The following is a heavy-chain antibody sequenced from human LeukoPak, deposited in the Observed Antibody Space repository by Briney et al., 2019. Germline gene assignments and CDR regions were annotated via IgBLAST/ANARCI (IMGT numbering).Heavy chain of an antibody. D-gene: IGHD6-19*01. CDR1: GGSISSYY. V-gene: IGHV4-59*01. CDR2: IYYSGST. CDR3: ARDVAVAGVDAFDL. J-gene: IGHJ3*01. Sequence: PSETLSLTCSVFGGSISSYYWSSGRQPPGKGLEWIGYIYYSGSTNYNTSLKSRVTISVDTSKNQFSVKLSAATAAHTAVYYCARDVAVAGVDAFDLGDQGTMVTVSS.